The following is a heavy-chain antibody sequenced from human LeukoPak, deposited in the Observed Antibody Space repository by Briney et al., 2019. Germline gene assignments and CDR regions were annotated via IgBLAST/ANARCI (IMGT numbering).Heavy chain of an antibody. CDR3: ARTFRRSIG. CDR2: MNPNSGNT. CDR1: GYTFTSYD. J-gene: IGHJ4*02. D-gene: IGHD2-15*01. V-gene: IGHV1-8*01. Sequence: ASVKASCKTSGYTFTSYDINWVRQATGQGLEWMGYMNPNSGNTGYAQKFQGRITMTRDTSISTAYMELSSPRSEDTAMYYCARTFRRSIGWGQGTLVTVSS.